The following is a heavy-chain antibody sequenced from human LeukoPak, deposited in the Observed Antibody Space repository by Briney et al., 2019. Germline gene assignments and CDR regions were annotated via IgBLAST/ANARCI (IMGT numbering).Heavy chain of an antibody. Sequence: GGSLRLSCAASGFNFIDYSMNWVRQAPGKGLEWISYIGISSGNTKYADSVKGRFTISRDKARNSLYLQMNSLRVEDTAVYYCARGPVGYYDSSGYYSMLDYWGQGTLVTVSS. CDR1: GFNFIDYS. CDR3: ARGPVGYYDSSGYYSMLDY. J-gene: IGHJ4*02. V-gene: IGHV3-48*01. D-gene: IGHD3-22*01. CDR2: IGISSGNT.